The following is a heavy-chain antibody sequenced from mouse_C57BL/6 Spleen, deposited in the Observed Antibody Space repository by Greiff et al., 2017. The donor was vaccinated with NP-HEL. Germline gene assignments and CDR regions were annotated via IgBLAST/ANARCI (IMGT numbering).Heavy chain of an antibody. J-gene: IGHJ4*01. V-gene: IGHV1-82*01. CDR3: AREGEFITTVVAPMDY. CDR2: IYPGDGDT. D-gene: IGHD1-1*01. Sequence: QVQLKQSGPELVKPGASVKISCKASGYAFSSSWMNWVKQRPGKGLEWIGRIYPGDGDTNYNGKFKGKATLTADKSSSTAYMQLSSLTSEDSAVYFCAREGEFITTVVAPMDYWGQGTSVTVSS. CDR1: GYAFSSSW.